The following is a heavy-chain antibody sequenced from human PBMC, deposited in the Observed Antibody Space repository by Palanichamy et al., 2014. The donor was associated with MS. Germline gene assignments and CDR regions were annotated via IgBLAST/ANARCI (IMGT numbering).Heavy chain of an antibody. CDR1: GYTFTDSF. Sequence: VLLVQSGAEVKKPGTAVRISCRASGYTFTDSFLHWVKQAPGEGLMWVGLVDPEDGETKYAEEFQGRVTMTADTSTYTAYMELSSLRSDDTAVYYCTTRRSLDNWGQGTLVTVSS. CDR3: TTRRSLDN. CDR2: VDPEDGET. J-gene: IGHJ4*02. V-gene: IGHV1-69-2*01. D-gene: IGHD3-10*01.